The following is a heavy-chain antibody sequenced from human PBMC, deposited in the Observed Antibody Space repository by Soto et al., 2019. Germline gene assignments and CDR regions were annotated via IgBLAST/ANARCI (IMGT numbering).Heavy chain of an antibody. CDR3: AKATATGGGAFDI. CDR2: ILVDGRT. J-gene: IGHJ3*02. CDR1: RVICSSYD. D-gene: IGHD2-8*02. Sequence: GGSLRLSCAASRVICSSYDISWVRQAPGKGLEWVSTILVDGRTFYVDSVKGRFTISRDTSQNTVYLQMNSLTVGDTDQYYCAKATATGGGAFDICGQGTMVTVSS. V-gene: IGHV3-23*01.